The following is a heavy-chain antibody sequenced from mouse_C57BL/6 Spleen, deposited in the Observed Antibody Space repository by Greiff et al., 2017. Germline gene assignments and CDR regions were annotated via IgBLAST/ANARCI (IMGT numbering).Heavy chain of an antibody. V-gene: IGHV1-55*01. CDR2: IYPGSGST. D-gene: IGHD3-2*02. CDR3: ARDSSGAFSD. Sequence: QVQLQQPGAELVKPGASVKMSCKASGYTFTSYWITWVKQRPGQGLEWIGDIYPGSGSTNYNEKFKSKATLTVDTSSSTAYMQLSSLTSEDSAVYNCARDSSGAFSDGGKATLVTVSA. J-gene: IGHJ3*01. CDR1: GYTFTSYW.